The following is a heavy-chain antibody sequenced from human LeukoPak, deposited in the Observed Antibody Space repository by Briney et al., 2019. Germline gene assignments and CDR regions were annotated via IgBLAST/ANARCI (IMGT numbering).Heavy chain of an antibody. V-gene: IGHV3-53*01. D-gene: IGHD3-22*01. CDR2: IYGGGST. Sequence: GGSLRLSCAASGFTVSSNYMSWVRQAPGKGLEWVSVIYGGGSTYYAGSVKGRFSISRDTSKNAVYLRMSSLRAEDTAVYYCARAQFYHDSSTYGPDYWGQGTLVTVSS. CDR3: ARAQFYHDSSTYGPDY. CDR1: GFTVSSNY. J-gene: IGHJ4*02.